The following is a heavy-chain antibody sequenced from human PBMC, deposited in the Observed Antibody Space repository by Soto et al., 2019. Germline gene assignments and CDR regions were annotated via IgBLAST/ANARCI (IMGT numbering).Heavy chain of an antibody. CDR1: GYTFTSYG. Sequence: ASVKVSCKASGYTFTSYGISWVRQAPGQGLEWMGWISAYNGNTNYAQKLQGRVTMTTDTSTSTAYMELRSLRSDDTAVYYCARVRSNFWSGYQGGSFDYWGQGTLVTAPQ. J-gene: IGHJ4*02. D-gene: IGHD3-3*01. V-gene: IGHV1-18*01. CDR3: ARVRSNFWSGYQGGSFDY. CDR2: ISAYNGNT.